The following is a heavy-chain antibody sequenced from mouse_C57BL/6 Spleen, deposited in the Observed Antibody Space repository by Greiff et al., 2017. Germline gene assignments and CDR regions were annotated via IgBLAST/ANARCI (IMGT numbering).Heavy chain of an antibody. Sequence: VKLQESGAELARPGASVKLSCKASGYTFTSYGISWVKQRTGQGLEWIGEIYPRSGNTYYNEKFKGKATLTADKSSSTAYMELRSLTSEVSAVYFCARHGTTVVATDAMDYWGQGTSVTVSS. CDR2: IYPRSGNT. CDR3: ARHGTTVVATDAMDY. D-gene: IGHD1-1*01. CDR1: GYTFTSYG. J-gene: IGHJ4*01. V-gene: IGHV1-81*01.